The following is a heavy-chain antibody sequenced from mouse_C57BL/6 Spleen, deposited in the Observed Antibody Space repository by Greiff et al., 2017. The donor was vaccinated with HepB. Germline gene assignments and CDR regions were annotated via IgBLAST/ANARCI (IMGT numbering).Heavy chain of an antibody. V-gene: IGHV1-7*01. J-gene: IGHJ1*03. CDR2: INPSSGYT. CDR3: ARGEIYYGHWYFDV. D-gene: IGHD2-1*01. CDR1: GYTFTSYW. Sequence: VQLQQSGAELAKPGASVKLSCKASGYTFTSYWMHWVKQRPGQGLEWIGYINPSSGYTKYNQKFKDKATVTADKSSSTAYMQLSSLTYEDSAVYYCARGEIYYGHWYFDVWGTGTTVTVSS.